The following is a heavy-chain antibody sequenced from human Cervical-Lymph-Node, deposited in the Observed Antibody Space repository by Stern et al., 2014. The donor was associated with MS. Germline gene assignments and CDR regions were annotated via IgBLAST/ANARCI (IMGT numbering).Heavy chain of an antibody. CDR3: ARGLAAAAGAWSMDY. V-gene: IGHV3-48*02. J-gene: IGHJ4*01. CDR1: GFIFSSNS. D-gene: IGHD6-13*01. CDR2: ISATTYNIFGETGYTI. Sequence: DVQLVESGGDLVQPGGSRRLSCAASGFIFSSNSINWVRQDPGKGWERVSFISATTYNIFGETGYTIYYAASVKGRFSISRDDAKNTLYLQMNSLRDEDTAVYYCARGLAAAAGAWSMDYWGRGTLVTVSS.